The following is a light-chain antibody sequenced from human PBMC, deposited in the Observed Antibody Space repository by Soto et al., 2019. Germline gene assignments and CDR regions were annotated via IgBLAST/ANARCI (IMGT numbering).Light chain of an antibody. J-gene: IGLJ3*02. CDR3: QSYDSSLSGSV. CDR1: SSNIGAGYA. CDR2: SND. Sequence: QPVLTQPPSVSGAPGQRVTISCTGSSSNIGAGYAVHWYQQLPGTAPKLLIYSNDNRPSGVPDRFSGSKSGTSASLAITGLQAEDEADYYCQSYDSSLSGSVFGGGTKVTVL. V-gene: IGLV1-40*01.